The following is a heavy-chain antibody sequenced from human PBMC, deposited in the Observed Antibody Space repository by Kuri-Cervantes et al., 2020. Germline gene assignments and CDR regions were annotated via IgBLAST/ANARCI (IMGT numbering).Heavy chain of an antibody. CDR3: AIMGYSGYDFFY. CDR2: ISGSGGST. D-gene: IGHD5-12*01. Sequence: GESLKISCAASGFSFSSYAMSWVRQAPGKGLGWVSAISGSGGSTYYADSVKGRFTISRDNSKNTLYLQMNSLRAEDTAVYYCAIMGYSGYDFFYWGQGALVTVSS. V-gene: IGHV3-23*01. J-gene: IGHJ4*02. CDR1: GFSFSSYA.